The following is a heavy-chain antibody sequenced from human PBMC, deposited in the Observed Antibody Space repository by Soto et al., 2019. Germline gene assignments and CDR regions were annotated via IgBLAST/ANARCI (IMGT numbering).Heavy chain of an antibody. J-gene: IGHJ4*02. D-gene: IGHD5-12*01. CDR3: AKDVGGYSGYAFDY. V-gene: IGHV3-23*01. CDR1: GFNFSSYA. CDR2: ISTSGGST. Sequence: EVQLLESGGGLVQPGGSLRLSCAASGFNFSSYAMSWVRQAPGKGLEWVSVISTSGGSTYYADSVKGRFTISRDNSKNTLYLQMNSLRAEDTAVYYCAKDVGGYSGYAFDYWGQGTLVTVSS.